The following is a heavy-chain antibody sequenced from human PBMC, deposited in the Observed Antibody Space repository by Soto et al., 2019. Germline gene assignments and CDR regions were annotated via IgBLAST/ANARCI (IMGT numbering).Heavy chain of an antibody. CDR3: ARENRVVPAAAFDY. V-gene: IGHV3-30-3*01. D-gene: IGHD2-2*01. CDR2: ISYDGSNK. CDR1: GFTFSSYA. Sequence: QPGGSLRLSCAASGFTFSSYAMHWVRQAPGKGLEWVAVISYDGSNKYYADSVKGRFTISRDNSKNTLYLQMNSLRAEDTAVYYCARENRVVPAAAFDYWGQGTLVTVSS. J-gene: IGHJ4*02.